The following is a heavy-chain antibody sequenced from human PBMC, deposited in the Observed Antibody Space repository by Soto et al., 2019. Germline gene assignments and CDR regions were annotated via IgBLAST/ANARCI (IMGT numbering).Heavy chain of an antibody. D-gene: IGHD2-15*01. Sequence: EVQLLESGGGLVQPGGSLRLSCAASGFTFSSYAMSWVRQAPGKGLEWVSAISGSGGSTYYADSVKGRFTISRDNSKNTLYLQMNSLRAEATAVYYCAKIQTQYCSGGSCYVDYWGQGTLVTVSS. CDR3: AKIQTQYCSGGSCYVDY. J-gene: IGHJ4*02. CDR2: ISGSGGST. V-gene: IGHV3-23*01. CDR1: GFTFSSYA.